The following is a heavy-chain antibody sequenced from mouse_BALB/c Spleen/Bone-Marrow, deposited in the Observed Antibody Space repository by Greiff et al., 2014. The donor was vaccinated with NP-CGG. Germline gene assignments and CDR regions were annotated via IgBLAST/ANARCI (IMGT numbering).Heavy chain of an antibody. CDR3: AREDYGKGFAY. V-gene: IGHV1S135*01. CDR2: IDPFNGGT. Sequence: EVQLQQSGPELVKPGASVKVSRKASGYAFTSYNMYWVKQSHGKSLEWIGHIDPFNGGTSYNQKFKGKATLTVDKSASTAYMHLNSLTSEDSAVYYCAREDYGKGFAYWGQGTLVTVSA. CDR1: GYAFTSYN. J-gene: IGHJ3*01. D-gene: IGHD2-1*01.